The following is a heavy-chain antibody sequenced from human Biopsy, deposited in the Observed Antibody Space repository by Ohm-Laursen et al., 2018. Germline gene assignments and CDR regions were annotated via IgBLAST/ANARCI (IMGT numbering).Heavy chain of an antibody. CDR3: AKAVLGYIDY. J-gene: IGHJ4*02. CDR2: FNRDGTDT. CDR1: GYTFSSSW. Sequence: SQRLSWAATGYTFSSSWKHWFRQAPGKGLGWVSRFNRDGTDTTYADSVKGRFTISRDNAKNALYLQMNSLRVEDTAVYYCAKAVLGYIDYWGQGTLVIVSS. D-gene: IGHD5-18*01. V-gene: IGHV3-74*01.